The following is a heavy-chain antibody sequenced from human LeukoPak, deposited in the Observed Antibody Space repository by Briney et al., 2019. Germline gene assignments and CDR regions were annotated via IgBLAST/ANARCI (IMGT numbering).Heavy chain of an antibody. CDR1: GDSINSGGYY. CDR3: ASQPNYYDSRGYFQH. V-gene: IGHV4-31*03. D-gene: IGHD3-22*01. J-gene: IGHJ1*01. Sequence: PSQTLSLTCTVSGDSINSGGYYWTWIRQYPGKGLEWIGYMYYSGITYYNPSLRSRVSISLDTSKNQFSLKLSSVTAADTAVYYCASQPNYYDSRGYFQHWGQGTLVTVSS. CDR2: MYYSGIT.